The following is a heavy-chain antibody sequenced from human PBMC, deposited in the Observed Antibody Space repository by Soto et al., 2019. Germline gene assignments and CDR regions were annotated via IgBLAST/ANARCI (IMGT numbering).Heavy chain of an antibody. J-gene: IGHJ6*02. CDR3: ARSSYDDVLTGWSMDV. D-gene: IGHD3-9*01. CDR2: ISHDGSKK. V-gene: IGHV3-30*09. CDR1: GFIFSDYY. Sequence: ESGGGVVQPGRSLRLSCAASGFIFSDYYMHWVRQAPGKGLEWVAVISHDGSKKYYADSVKGRFAISRDNSKNTLYLQMNSLRPDDTAVNYGARSSYDDVLTGWSMDVWGQGTMVTVSS.